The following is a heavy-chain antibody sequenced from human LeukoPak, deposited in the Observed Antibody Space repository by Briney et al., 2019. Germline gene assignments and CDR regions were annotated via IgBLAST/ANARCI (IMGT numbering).Heavy chain of an antibody. D-gene: IGHD3-16*01. J-gene: IGHJ4*02. CDR1: GFTFSSYA. CDR2: ISGSGGST. V-gene: IGHV3-23*01. CDR3: ATPLMGPYYFDY. Sequence: GTSPRLSCAASGFTFSSYAMSWVRQAPGEGLEWVSAISGSGGSTYYADSVKGRFTISRDNSKNTLYLQMNSLRAEDTAVYYCATPLMGPYYFDYWGQGTLVTVSS.